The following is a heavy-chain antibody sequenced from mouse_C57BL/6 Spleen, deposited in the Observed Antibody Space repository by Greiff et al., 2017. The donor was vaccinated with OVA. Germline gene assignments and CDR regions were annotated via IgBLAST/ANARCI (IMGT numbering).Heavy chain of an antibody. J-gene: IGHJ1*03. D-gene: IGHD2-1*01. CDR2: INPGSGGT. CDR1: GYAFTNYL. CDR3: AREGGNYGYFDV. V-gene: IGHV1-54*01. Sequence: QVHVKQSGAELVRPGTSVKVSCKASGYAFTNYLIEWVKQRPGQGLEWIGVINPGSGGTNYNEKFKGKATLTADKSSSTAYMQLSSLTSEDSAVYFCAREGGNYGYFDVWGTGTTVTVSS.